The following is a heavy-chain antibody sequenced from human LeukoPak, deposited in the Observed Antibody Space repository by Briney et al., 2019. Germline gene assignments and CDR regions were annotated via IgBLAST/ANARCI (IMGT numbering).Heavy chain of an antibody. J-gene: IGHJ4*02. CDR1: GYTFTSYG. CDR3: ARGGLYYYDSSGYYPFDY. V-gene: IGHV1-18*01. D-gene: IGHD3-22*01. CDR2: ISAYNGNT. Sequence: ASVKVSCKASGYTFTSYGISWVRQAPGQGLEWMGWISAYNGNTNYAQKLQGRVTMTTDTSTSTAYMELRSLRYDDTAVYYCARGGLYYYDSSGYYPFDYWGQGTLVTVSS.